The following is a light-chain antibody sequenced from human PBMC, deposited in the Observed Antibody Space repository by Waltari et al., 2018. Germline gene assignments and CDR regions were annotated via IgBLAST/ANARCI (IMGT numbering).Light chain of an antibody. CDR2: DVS. CDR3: KSYTSSSTLV. V-gene: IGLV2-14*03. CDR1: SNDVGGYNY. J-gene: IGLJ3*02. Sequence: QSALTQPASVSGSPGQSITISCTGTSNDVGGYNYVSWYQQHPGQAPKLMIYDVSSRPSGVSNRFSGSKSGNTASLTISGLQAEDEADYYCKSYTSSSTLVFGGGTKLTVL.